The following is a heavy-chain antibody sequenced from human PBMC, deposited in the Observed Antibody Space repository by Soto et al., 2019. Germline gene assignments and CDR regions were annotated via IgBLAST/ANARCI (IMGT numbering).Heavy chain of an antibody. CDR2: IYYSGST. J-gene: IGHJ4*02. V-gene: IGHV4-39*01. CDR3: ARLHYDFWSGYPSSSDY. D-gene: IGHD3-3*01. CDR1: GGSISSSSYY. Sequence: SETLSLTCTVSGGSISSSSYYWGWIRQPPGKGLEWIGSIYYSGSTYYNPSLKSRVTISVDTSKNQFSLKLSSVTAADTAVYYCARLHYDFWSGYPSSSDYWGQGTLVTVSS.